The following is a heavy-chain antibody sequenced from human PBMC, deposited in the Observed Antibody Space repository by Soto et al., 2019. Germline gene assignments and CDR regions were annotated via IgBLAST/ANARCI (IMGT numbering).Heavy chain of an antibody. J-gene: IGHJ4*02. CDR3: ATHPGSGYYRLNY. CDR1: GYTFTDYY. Sequence: QVQLVQSGAEVKKPGASVKVSCKTSGYTFTDYYIHWVRQAPGQGLEWVGGMNPNSGGKNFAQKFRDWVTMTRDPPISTASMELSRLRPGDTAVYSCATHPGSGYYRLNYGGQGTLVTVSS. CDR2: MNPNSGGK. D-gene: IGHD3-22*01. V-gene: IGHV1-2*04.